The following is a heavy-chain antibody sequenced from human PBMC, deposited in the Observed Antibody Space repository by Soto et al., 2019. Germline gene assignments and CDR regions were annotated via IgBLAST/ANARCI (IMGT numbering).Heavy chain of an antibody. CDR2: ISGSGGST. CDR3: AKRSTAMVTHFDY. J-gene: IGHJ4*02. V-gene: IGHV3-23*01. CDR1: EFNIISHA. Sequence: GVLHRLSCTASEFNIISHAMSWVRQVPGKGLEWVSAISGSGGSTYYADSVKGRFTISRDNSKSTLYLQMNSLRAEDTAVYYCAKRSTAMVTHFDYWGQGTLVTVS. D-gene: IGHD5-18*01.